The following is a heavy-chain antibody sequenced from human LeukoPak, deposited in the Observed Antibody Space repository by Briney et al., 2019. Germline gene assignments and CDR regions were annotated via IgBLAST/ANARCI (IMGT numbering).Heavy chain of an antibody. CDR3: AKGDYYDSSGYRN. Sequence: GRSLRLSCAASGFTFDDYAMHWVRQAPGKGLEWASGISWNSGSIGYADSVKGRFTISRDNAKNSLYLQMNSLRAEDTALYYCAKGDYYDSSGYRNWGQGTLVTVSS. CDR1: GFTFDDYA. D-gene: IGHD3-22*01. J-gene: IGHJ4*02. CDR2: ISWNSGSI. V-gene: IGHV3-9*01.